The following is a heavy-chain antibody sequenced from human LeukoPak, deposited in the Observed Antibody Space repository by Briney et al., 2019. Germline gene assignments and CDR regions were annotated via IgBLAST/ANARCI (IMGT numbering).Heavy chain of an antibody. CDR3: ARVAMGDQWLVRYFDY. J-gene: IGHJ4*02. CDR2: IYSGGST. V-gene: IGHV3-53*01. D-gene: IGHD6-19*01. Sequence: GGSLRLSCAASGFTVSSNYMSWVRQAPGQGLEWVSVIYSGGSTYYADSVKGRFTISRDNSKNTLYLQMNSLRAEDTAVYYCARVAMGDQWLVRYFDYWGQGTLVTVSS. CDR1: GFTVSSNY.